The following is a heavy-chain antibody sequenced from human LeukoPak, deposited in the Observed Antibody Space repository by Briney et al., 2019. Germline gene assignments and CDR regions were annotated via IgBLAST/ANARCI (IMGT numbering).Heavy chain of an antibody. J-gene: IGHJ4*02. CDR2: INHSGST. V-gene: IGHV4-34*01. CDR1: GGSFSGYY. D-gene: IGHD2/OR15-2a*01. CDR3: ARLSTPGLRPH. Sequence: SETLSLTCAVYGGSFSGYYWSWIRQPPGKGLEWIGEINHSGSTNYNPSLKSRVTISVDTSKNQFSLKLSSVTAADTAVYYCARLSTPGLRPHWGQGTLVTVSS.